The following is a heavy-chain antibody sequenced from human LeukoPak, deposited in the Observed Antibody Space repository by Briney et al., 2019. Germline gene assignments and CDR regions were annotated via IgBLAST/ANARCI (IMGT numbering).Heavy chain of an antibody. CDR1: GYTLTELS. J-gene: IGHJ4*02. D-gene: IGHD3-3*01. Sequence: EASVKVSCKVSGYTLTELSMHWVRQAPGKGLEWMGGFDPEDGETIYAQKFQGRVTMTEDTSTDTAYMELSSLRSEDTAVYYCATAGRITIFGVATLGYWGQGTLVTVSS. V-gene: IGHV1-24*01. CDR3: ATAGRITIFGVATLGY. CDR2: FDPEDGET.